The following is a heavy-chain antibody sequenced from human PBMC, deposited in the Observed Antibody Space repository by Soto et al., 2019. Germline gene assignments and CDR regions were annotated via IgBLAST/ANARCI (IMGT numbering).Heavy chain of an antibody. CDR3: ARGGCSGGSCYSTIPFDY. J-gene: IGHJ4*02. V-gene: IGHV4-4*07. CDR1: GGSISSYY. CDR2: IYTSGST. Sequence: QVQLQESGPGLVKPSETLSLTCTVSGGSISSYYWSWIRQPAGKRLEWIGRIYTSGSTNYNPSLKSRVTMSVDTSKNQFSLKLSSVTAADTAVYYCARGGCSGGSCYSTIPFDYWGQGTLVTVSS. D-gene: IGHD2-15*01.